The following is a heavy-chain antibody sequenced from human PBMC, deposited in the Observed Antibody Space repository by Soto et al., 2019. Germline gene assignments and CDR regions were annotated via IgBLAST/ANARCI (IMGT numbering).Heavy chain of an antibody. V-gene: IGHV3-66*01. CDR1: GFTVSSNY. Sequence: EVQLVESGGGLVQPGGSLRLSCAASGFTVSSNYMSWVRQAPGKGLEWVSGIYSGGSTYYADSVKGRFTISRDNSKNTLYLQMNSLRAEDTAVYYCARVRVVATLAVYWYFDLWGRGTLVTVSS. J-gene: IGHJ2*01. CDR2: IYSGGST. CDR3: ARVRVVATLAVYWYFDL. D-gene: IGHD5-12*01.